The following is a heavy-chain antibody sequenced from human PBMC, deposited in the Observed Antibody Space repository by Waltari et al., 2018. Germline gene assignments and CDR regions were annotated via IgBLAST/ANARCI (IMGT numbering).Heavy chain of an antibody. CDR3: ARVLRGGSYGAEWFDP. V-gene: IGHV1-8*01. J-gene: IGHJ5*02. Sequence: QVQLVQSGAEVKKPGASVKVACKASGYTFTSSDINWVRQATGQGLEWMGWRNPNSGNTGYAQKFQGRDTMTRNTSISTAYMELSSLRSEDTAVYYCARVLRGGSYGAEWFDPWGQGTLVTVSS. CDR1: GYTFTSSD. D-gene: IGHD1-26*01. CDR2: RNPNSGNT.